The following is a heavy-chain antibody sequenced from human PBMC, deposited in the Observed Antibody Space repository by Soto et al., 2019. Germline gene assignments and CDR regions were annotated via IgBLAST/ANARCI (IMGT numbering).Heavy chain of an antibody. CDR3: ARDNSSGGSCYFLYYGMDV. CDR1: GFTFSSYA. CDR2: ISYDGSNK. V-gene: IGHV3-30-3*01. D-gene: IGHD2-15*01. Sequence: QVQLVESGGGVVQPGRSLRLSCAASGFTFSSYAMHWVRQAPGKGLEWVAVISYDGSNKYYADSVKGRFTISRDNSKNTLYLQMNSLRAEDTAVYYCARDNSSGGSCYFLYYGMDVWGQGTTVTVSS. J-gene: IGHJ6*02.